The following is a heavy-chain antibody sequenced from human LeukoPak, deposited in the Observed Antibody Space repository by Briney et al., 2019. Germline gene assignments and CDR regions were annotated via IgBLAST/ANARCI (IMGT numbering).Heavy chain of an antibody. D-gene: IGHD6-13*01. V-gene: IGHV3-43D*03. J-gene: IGHJ4*02. CDR2: ISWDGGST. Sequence: GGSLRLSCAASGFTFDDYAMHWVRQAPGKGLEWVSLISWDGGSTYYADSVKGRFTISRDNSKNSLFLQMNSLRAEDTALYYCAKDSSWLRGNYFDYWGQGTLVTVSS. CDR3: AKDSSWLRGNYFDY. CDR1: GFTFDDYA.